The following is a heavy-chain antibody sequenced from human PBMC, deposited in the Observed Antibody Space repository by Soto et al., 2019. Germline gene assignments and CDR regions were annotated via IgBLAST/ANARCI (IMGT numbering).Heavy chain of an antibody. J-gene: IGHJ4*02. V-gene: IGHV6-1*01. D-gene: IGHD6-19*01. Sequence: SQTLSLTGAISGDSVSSNSTAWNWIRQSPSRGLEWLGRTYYRSKYYNDYAVSVKSRITINPDTSKNQFSLQLNSVTPEDTAVYYCARGPIGVTGTGVFDSWSQGTLVTVSS. CDR3: ARGPIGVTGTGVFDS. CDR1: GDSVSSNSTA. CDR2: TYYRSKYYN.